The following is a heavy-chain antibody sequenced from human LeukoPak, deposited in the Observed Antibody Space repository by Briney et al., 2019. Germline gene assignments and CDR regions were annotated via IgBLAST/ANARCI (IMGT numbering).Heavy chain of an antibody. D-gene: IGHD5-12*01. CDR1: GFTFSSYS. CDR2: ISSSSRRYI. J-gene: IGHJ6*03. Sequence: GGSLRLSCAASGFTFSSYSMNWVRQAPGKGLEWVSSISSSSRRYIYYADSVKGRFTISRDNAKNSLYLQMNSLRAEDTAVYYCAREHSGYDFPGRDYYYMDVWGKGTTVTVSS. CDR3: AREHSGYDFPGRDYYYMDV. V-gene: IGHV3-21*01.